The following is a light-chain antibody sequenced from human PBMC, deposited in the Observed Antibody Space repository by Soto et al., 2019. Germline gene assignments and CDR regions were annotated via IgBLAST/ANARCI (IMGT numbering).Light chain of an antibody. Sequence: EIVLTQSPGTLSLSPGERATLSCRASQSVSSSYLAWYQQKPGQAPRLLISHASHRATGIPARFSGSGSGTDFNLTISGLEPEDFAVYFCQQRSYWPLTFGGGTKVDIK. CDR3: QQRSYWPLT. CDR2: HAS. V-gene: IGKV3D-20*02. J-gene: IGKJ4*01. CDR1: QSVSSSY.